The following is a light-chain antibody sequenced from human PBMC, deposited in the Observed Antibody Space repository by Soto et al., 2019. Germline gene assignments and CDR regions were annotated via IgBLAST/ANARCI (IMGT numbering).Light chain of an antibody. CDR3: LQTYSLPYT. CDR2: AAS. J-gene: IGKJ4*02. CDR1: QGISTY. V-gene: IGKV1-39*01. Sequence: QMTQSPSSLSASVGDRVTITCLSSQGISTYLNWYQQKPGKAPKLLIYAASSLQSGVPSRFSGSGSGRDFILTISSLQPEDSAIYYCLQTYSLPYTFGGGTKVDIK.